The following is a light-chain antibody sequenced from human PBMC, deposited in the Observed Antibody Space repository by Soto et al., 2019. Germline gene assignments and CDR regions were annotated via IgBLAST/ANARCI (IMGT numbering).Light chain of an antibody. CDR3: QQYNSYSWT. V-gene: IGKV1-5*01. Sequence: DIQMTQSPSSVSASVGDRVTITCRASQGISSWLAWYQQKPGKAPKLLIYDASALPRGVPSRFSGSGSGTEFTLTISSLQPDDFAPYYCQQYNSYSWTSGQGTKVDI. J-gene: IGKJ1*01. CDR2: DAS. CDR1: QGISSW.